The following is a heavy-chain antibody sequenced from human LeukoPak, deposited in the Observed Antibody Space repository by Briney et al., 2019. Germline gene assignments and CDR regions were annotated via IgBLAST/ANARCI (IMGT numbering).Heavy chain of an antibody. J-gene: IGHJ4*02. CDR2: LNERGSDI. V-gene: IGHV3-7*01. D-gene: IGHD1-26*01. CDR3: ARSGITHASDY. CDR1: GFPLGAYW. Sequence: GGSLRLSCAASGFPLGAYWMTWFRQPPGKGLEGVANLNERGSDIFYADSVRGRFTISRDNARNSLFLHMERLRVDDTAVYFCARSGITHASDYWGQGTLVTVSS.